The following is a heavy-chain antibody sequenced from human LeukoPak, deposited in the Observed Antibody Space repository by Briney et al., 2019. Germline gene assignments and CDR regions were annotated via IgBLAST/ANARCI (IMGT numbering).Heavy chain of an antibody. J-gene: IGHJ4*02. CDR3: ARHFADTGMAGDY. V-gene: IGHV4-59*08. CDR1: GFTFSNAW. Sequence: GSLRLSCTASGFTFSNAWMSWVRQTPGKGLEWIGHISYSGSSNYNPSLKSRATISLDTSKSQFSLKLSSVTAADTAVYYCARHFADTGMAGDYWGQGTLVTVSS. D-gene: IGHD5-18*01. CDR2: ISYSGSS.